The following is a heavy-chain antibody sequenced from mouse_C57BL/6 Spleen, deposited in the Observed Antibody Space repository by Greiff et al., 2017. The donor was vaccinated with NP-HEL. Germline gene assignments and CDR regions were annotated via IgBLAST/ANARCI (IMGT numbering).Heavy chain of an antibody. V-gene: IGHV1-43*01. CDR3: ARWWYYFDY. CDR2: INPSTGGT. Sequence: VQLKQSGPELVKPGASVKISCTASGYSFTGYYMHWVKQSPEKSLEWIGEINPSTGGTSYNQKFEGKATLTVDKSSSTAYMKLKSLTSEDSAVYYCARWWYYFDYWGQGTTLTVSS. D-gene: IGHD1-1*02. CDR1: GYSFTGYY. J-gene: IGHJ2*01.